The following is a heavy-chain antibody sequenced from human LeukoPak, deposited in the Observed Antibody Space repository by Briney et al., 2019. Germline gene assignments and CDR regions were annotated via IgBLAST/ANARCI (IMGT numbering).Heavy chain of an antibody. V-gene: IGHV5-51*01. Sequence: GESLQISCNGSGYSFTSYWIGWVRQMPGKGLEWMGIIYPGDSDTRYSPSFQGQVTISADKSISTAYLQWSSLKASDTAMYYCARGGDDYGDYSHVDYWGQGTLVTVSS. CDR2: IYPGDSDT. D-gene: IGHD4-17*01. J-gene: IGHJ4*02. CDR3: ARGGDDYGDYSHVDY. CDR1: GYSFTSYW.